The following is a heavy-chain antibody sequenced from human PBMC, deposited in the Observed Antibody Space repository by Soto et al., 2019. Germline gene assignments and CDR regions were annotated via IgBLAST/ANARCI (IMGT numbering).Heavy chain of an antibody. J-gene: IGHJ2*01. Sequence: QVQLQESGPGLVKPSETLSLTCTVSGGSISSYYWSWIRQPPGKGLEWIGYIYYSGSTNYNPSLTSXXTXSXATAKNQFSLKLSSVTAADTAGYYCARAGREPYCDLWGRGTLVTVSS. CDR3: ARAGREPYCDL. V-gene: IGHV4-59*01. CDR2: IYYSGST. CDR1: GGSISSYY.